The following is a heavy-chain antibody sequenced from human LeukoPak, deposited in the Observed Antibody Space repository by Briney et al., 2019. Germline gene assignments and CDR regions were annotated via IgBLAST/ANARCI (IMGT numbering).Heavy chain of an antibody. CDR2: INRSGST. V-gene: IGHV4-34*01. CDR3: ARSPIGWELLSGGAIDI. Sequence: SETLSLTCAVYGGSFSGYYWSWIRQPPGKGLEWIGEINRSGSTNYNPSLKSRVTISVDTSKNQFSLKLSSVTAADTAVYYCARSPIGWELLSGGAIDIWGQGTMVTVSS. CDR1: GGSFSGYY. J-gene: IGHJ3*02. D-gene: IGHD1-26*01.